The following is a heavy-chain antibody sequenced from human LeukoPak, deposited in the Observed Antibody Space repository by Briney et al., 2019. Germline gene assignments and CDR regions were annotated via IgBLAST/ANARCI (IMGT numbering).Heavy chain of an antibody. CDR1: GFTFSTYF. Sequence: GGSLRLSCSASGFTFSTYFMHWVRQAPGKGLEYVSAISSNGGSTYYADSVKGRFAISRDNSKNTLYLQMSSLRAEDTAVYHCVKDDSYYYDSSGYPHWGQGTLVTVSS. V-gene: IGHV3-64D*06. CDR2: ISSNGGST. J-gene: IGHJ4*02. CDR3: VKDDSYYYDSSGYPH. D-gene: IGHD3-22*01.